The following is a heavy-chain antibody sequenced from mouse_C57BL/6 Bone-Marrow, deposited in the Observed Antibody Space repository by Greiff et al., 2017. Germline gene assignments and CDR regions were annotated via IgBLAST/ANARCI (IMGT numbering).Heavy chain of an antibody. CDR1: GYTFTDYY. CDR3: ARLVATDY. J-gene: IGHJ2*01. V-gene: IGHV1-26*01. Sequence: EVQLQQSGPELVKPGASVKISCKASGYTFTDYYMNWVKQSHGKSLEWIGDINPNNGGTSYNQKFKGKATLTVDKSSSTAYMELRSLTSEDSAVXYCARLVATDYWGQGTTLTVSS. D-gene: IGHD1-1*02. CDR2: INPNNGGT.